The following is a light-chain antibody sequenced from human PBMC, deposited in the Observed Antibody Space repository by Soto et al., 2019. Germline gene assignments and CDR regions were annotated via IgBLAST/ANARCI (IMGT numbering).Light chain of an antibody. CDR2: DVS. CDR1: SSDVGTYNY. J-gene: IGLJ2*01. V-gene: IGLV2-11*01. CDR3: CYYAGSYTSV. Sequence: QSALTQPRSVSGSPGQSVTISCTGTSSDVGTYNYVSWYQQHPGKAPKLMIYDVSQRPSGVPDRFSGSKSGNTASLTISGLQAEEESDYYCCYYAGSYTSVFGGGTKLTVL.